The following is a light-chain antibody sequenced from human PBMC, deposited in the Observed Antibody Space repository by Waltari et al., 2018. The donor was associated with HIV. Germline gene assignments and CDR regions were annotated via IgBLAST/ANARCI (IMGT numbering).Light chain of an antibody. CDR2: INN. V-gene: IGLV1-44*01. CDR1: SSNIGSNT. CDR3: AAWDDSLNGPV. J-gene: IGLJ3*02. Sequence: QSVLTQPPSASGTPGQRVTVPCSCSSSNIGSNTVNWYQQLAGTAPKLLIDINNQRSSGVPDLFCGCKSGTSDSLGISGHQAEDEADYYCAAWDDSLNGPVFGGGTKLTVL.